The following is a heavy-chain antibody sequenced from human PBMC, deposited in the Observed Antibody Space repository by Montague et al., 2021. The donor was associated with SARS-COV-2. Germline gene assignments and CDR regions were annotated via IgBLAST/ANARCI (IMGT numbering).Heavy chain of an antibody. D-gene: IGHD2-21*02. CDR3: ARLVETYYYYYGMDV. CDR2: ICHTGST. J-gene: IGHJ6*02. CDR1: GASISTANW. V-gene: IGHV4-4*02. Sequence: SETLSLTCVVSGASISTANWWSCVRLPPGKGLVWVGEICHTGSTKYKPSLNSLLTTSVDTTKNQFSLKLRSVTAADAAVYYCARLVETYYYYYGMDVWGQGTTVTVSS.